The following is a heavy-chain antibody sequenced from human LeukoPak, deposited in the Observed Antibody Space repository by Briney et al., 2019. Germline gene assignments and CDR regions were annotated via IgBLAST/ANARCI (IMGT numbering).Heavy chain of an antibody. D-gene: IGHD3-16*01. J-gene: IGHJ4*02. CDR2: IYYSGST. V-gene: IGHV4-31*03. CDR3: ARAPGGGGYYLDY. CDR1: GGSISSGGYY. Sequence: SQTLSLTCTVSGGSISSGGYYWSWIRQRPGKGLEWIGYIYYSGSTYYNPSLKSRVTISADTSKNQFSLKLSSVTDADTAVYYCARAPGGGGYYLDYWGQGTLVTVSS.